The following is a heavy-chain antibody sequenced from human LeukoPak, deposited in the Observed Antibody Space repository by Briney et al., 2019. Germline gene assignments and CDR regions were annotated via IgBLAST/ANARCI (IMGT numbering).Heavy chain of an antibody. J-gene: IGHJ5*02. D-gene: IGHD3-10*01. Sequence: PSQTLSLTCTVSGGSISSGGYYWSWIRQHPGKGLEWIGYIYYSGSTYYNPSLKSRVTISVDTSKNQFSLKLSSVTAADTAVYYCARDRYYYGSGSHWFDPWGQGTLVTVSS. CDR2: IYYSGST. CDR1: GGSISSGGYY. CDR3: ARDRYYYGSGSHWFDP. V-gene: IGHV4-31*03.